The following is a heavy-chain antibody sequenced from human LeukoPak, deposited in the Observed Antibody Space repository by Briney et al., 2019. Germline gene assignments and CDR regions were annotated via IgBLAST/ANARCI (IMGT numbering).Heavy chain of an antibody. Sequence: ASVKVSCKASGYTFTGYYMHWVRQAPGQGLEWMGWINPYSGGTNYAQKFQGRVTMTRDTSISTAYMELNSLRSDDTAVYYCARLGLTVTSDIDWWGQGTLVTVSS. D-gene: IGHD4-17*01. J-gene: IGHJ4*02. V-gene: IGHV1-2*02. CDR1: GYTFTGYY. CDR2: INPYSGGT. CDR3: ARLGLTVTSDIDW.